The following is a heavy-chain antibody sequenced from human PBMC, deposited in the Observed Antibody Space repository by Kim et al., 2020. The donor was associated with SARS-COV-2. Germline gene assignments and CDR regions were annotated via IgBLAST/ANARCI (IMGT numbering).Heavy chain of an antibody. V-gene: IGHV1-24*01. CDR2: FDPEDGET. CDR3: ATGGLVAPGPYYYYYYGMDV. Sequence: ASVKVSCKVSGYTLTELSMHWVRQAPGKGLEWMGGFDPEDGETIYAQKFQGRVTMTEDTSTDTAYMELSSLRSEDTAVYYCATGGLVAPGPYYYYYYGMDVWGQGTTVTVSS. CDR1: GYTLTELS. D-gene: IGHD2-15*01. J-gene: IGHJ6*02.